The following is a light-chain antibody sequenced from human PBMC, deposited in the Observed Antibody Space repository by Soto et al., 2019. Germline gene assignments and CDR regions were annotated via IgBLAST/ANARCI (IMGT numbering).Light chain of an antibody. CDR2: AAS. J-gene: IGKJ2*01. V-gene: IGKV1-17*01. CDR3: LQHNTFPFA. Sequence: DIPMTQSASSLSASVGDRVTITCRASQAIRNYLAWYQQKPGKAPRRLIYAASTLEGGVPRRFSGSGSGTEFTLTISSLQPEDFATYYCLQHNTFPFACGPGTKVEIK. CDR1: QAIRNY.